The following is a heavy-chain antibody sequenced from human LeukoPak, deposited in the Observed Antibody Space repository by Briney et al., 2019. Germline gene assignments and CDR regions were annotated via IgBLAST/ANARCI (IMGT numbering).Heavy chain of an antibody. CDR2: IKQDGSEK. V-gene: IGHV3-7*01. CDR3: ARDKGSL. Sequence: PGGSLRLSCAASGFTFSSHWMSWVRQAPGKGLEWVANIKQDGSEKYYVDSVKGRFTISRDNAKNSLYLQMNSLRAEDTAVYYCARDKGSLGGQGTLVTVSS. J-gene: IGHJ4*02. CDR1: GFTFSSHW.